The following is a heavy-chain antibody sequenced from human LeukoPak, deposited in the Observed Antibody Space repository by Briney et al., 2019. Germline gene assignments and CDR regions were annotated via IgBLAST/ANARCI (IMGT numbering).Heavy chain of an antibody. Sequence: GASVKVSCKASGYTFTSYGISWVRQAPGQGLEWMGWISAYNGNTNYARKLQGRVTMTTDTSTSTAYMELRSLRSDDTAVYYCARDCSGGSCYSVGFDYWGQGTLVTVSS. J-gene: IGHJ4*02. D-gene: IGHD2-15*01. CDR3: ARDCSGGSCYSVGFDY. V-gene: IGHV1-18*01. CDR1: GYTFTSYG. CDR2: ISAYNGNT.